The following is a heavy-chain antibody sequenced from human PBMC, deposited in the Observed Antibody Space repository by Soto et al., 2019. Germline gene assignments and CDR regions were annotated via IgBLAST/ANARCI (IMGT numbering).Heavy chain of an antibody. V-gene: IGHV1-69*13. D-gene: IGHD3-10*01. J-gene: IGHJ6*02. CDR2: IIPIFGTA. Sequence: ASVKVSCKASGGTFSSYAISWVRQAPGQGLEWMGGIIPIFGTANYAQKFQGRVTITADESTSTAYMELSSLRSEDTAVYYCARGVPRFGELLGLGHYYYGMDVWGQGTTVTVSS. CDR3: ARGVPRFGELLGLGHYYYGMDV. CDR1: GGTFSSYA.